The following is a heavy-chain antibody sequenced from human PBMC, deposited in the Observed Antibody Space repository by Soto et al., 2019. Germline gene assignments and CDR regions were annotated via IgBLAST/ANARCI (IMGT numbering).Heavy chain of an antibody. CDR1: GFSLSPYW. J-gene: IGHJ4*02. CDR2: LSSDGFGA. CDR3: ARDERIAVAGTDN. Sequence: EVHLEESGGGSVQPGGSLRLSCAASGFSLSPYWMHWVRQAPGRGLEWVSRLSSDGFGAAYADSVKGRFFISRDIARNTLYLQMNSLRAEDTALYYCARDERIAVAGTDNWGQGTLVTVTS. V-gene: IGHV3-74*03. D-gene: IGHD6-19*01.